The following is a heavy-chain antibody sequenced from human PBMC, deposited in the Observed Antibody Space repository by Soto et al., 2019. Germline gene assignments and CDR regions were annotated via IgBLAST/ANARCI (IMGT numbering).Heavy chain of an antibody. Sequence: EVQLVESGGGLVQPGGSLRLSCAASGCTFSNYNMNWVRQAPGKGLEWVSYISSSSSTIYYADSVKGRFTISRDNAKNSLYLQMNSLRDEDTAVYYCARDHQVDSSSWRPYYYYYGMDVWGQGTTVTVSS. CDR2: ISSSSSTI. D-gene: IGHD6-13*01. CDR1: GCTFSNYN. CDR3: ARDHQVDSSSWRPYYYYYGMDV. J-gene: IGHJ6*02. V-gene: IGHV3-48*02.